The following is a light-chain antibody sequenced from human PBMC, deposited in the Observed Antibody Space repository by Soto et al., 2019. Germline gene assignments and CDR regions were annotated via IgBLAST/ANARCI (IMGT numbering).Light chain of an antibody. V-gene: IGLV2-14*01. J-gene: IGLJ1*01. CDR1: SSDVGGYYY. CDR2: QVT. CDR3: CSYSSSSTFYV. Sequence: QSALTQPASVSGSPGQAITISCTGNSSDVGGYYYVSWYQHHPGKAPKLIIYQVTSRPSGVSNRFSASKSGNTASLTISALQAEDEALYYCCSYSSSSTFYVFGTGTKLTVL.